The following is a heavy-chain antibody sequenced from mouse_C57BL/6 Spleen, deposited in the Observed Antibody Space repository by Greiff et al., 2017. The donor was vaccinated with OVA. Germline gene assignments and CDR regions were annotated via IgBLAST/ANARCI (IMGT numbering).Heavy chain of an antibody. D-gene: IGHD2-4*01. V-gene: IGHV2-2*01. CDR1: GFSLTSYG. Sequence: VQLVESGPGLVQPSQSLSITCTVSGFSLTSYGVHWVRQSPGKGLEWLGVIWSGGSTDYNAAFISRLSISKDNSKSQVFFKMNSLQADDTAIYYCARNRLRDAMDYWGQGTSVTVSS. J-gene: IGHJ4*01. CDR2: IWSGGST. CDR3: ARNRLRDAMDY.